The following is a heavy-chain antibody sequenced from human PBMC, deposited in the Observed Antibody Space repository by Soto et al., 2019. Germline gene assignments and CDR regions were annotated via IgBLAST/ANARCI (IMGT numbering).Heavy chain of an antibody. D-gene: IGHD2-21*02. V-gene: IGHV1-69*01. CDR2: IIPIFGTA. Sequence: QVQLVQSGAEVKKPGSSVKVSCKASGGTFSSYAISWVRQAPGQGLEWMGGIIPIFGTANYAQKFQGRVTITADESPSTAYMELRSLRSEDTAVYYCAKEGGGAYCGGDCYGIFDLWGRGTLVTVSS. CDR1: GGTFSSYA. J-gene: IGHJ2*01. CDR3: AKEGGGAYCGGDCYGIFDL.